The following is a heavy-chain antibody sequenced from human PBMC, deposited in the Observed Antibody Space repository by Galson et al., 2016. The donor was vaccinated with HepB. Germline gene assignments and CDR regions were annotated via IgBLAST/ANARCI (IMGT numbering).Heavy chain of an antibody. D-gene: IGHD4-17*01. CDR3: ARGRTTVTPWSLDAFDI. J-gene: IGHJ3*02. CDR2: IWYDGRNK. Sequence: SLRLSCAASGFSFSSYAMHWVRQAPGKGLEWVAVIWYDGRNKYYADSVKGRFIISRDNSKNTLYLQMNSLRVEDTAVYYCARGRTTVTPWSLDAFDIWGPGTMVTVSS. CDR1: GFSFSSYA. V-gene: IGHV3-33*01.